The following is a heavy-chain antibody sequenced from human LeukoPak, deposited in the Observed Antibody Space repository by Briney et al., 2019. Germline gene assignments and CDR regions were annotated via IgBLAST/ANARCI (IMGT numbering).Heavy chain of an antibody. CDR2: IYHSGST. J-gene: IGHJ4*02. CDR1: GGSINSYY. Sequence: SSETLSLTCTVSGGSINSYYWSWIRQPPGKGLEYIGYIYHSGSTNYNPSLKSRVTISVDTSKNQFSLKLSSVTAADTAVYYCARQKPNYDFWSGYYNYYFDYWGQGTLVTVSS. CDR3: ARQKPNYDFWSGYYNYYFDY. V-gene: IGHV4-59*08. D-gene: IGHD3-3*01.